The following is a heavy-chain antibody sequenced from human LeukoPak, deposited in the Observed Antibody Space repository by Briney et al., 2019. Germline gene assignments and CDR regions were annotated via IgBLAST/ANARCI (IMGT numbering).Heavy chain of an antibody. CDR3: ARSPLQTDYDFWSGYLPFDY. Sequence: SGTLSLTCAVSGGSISSSNWWSWVRQPPGKGLEWIGEIYHSGSTNYNPSLKSRVTISVDKSKNQFSLKLSSVTAADTAVYYCARSPLQTDYDFWSGYLPFDYWGQGTLVTVSS. CDR1: GGSISSSNW. J-gene: IGHJ4*02. V-gene: IGHV4-4*02. D-gene: IGHD3-3*01. CDR2: IYHSGST.